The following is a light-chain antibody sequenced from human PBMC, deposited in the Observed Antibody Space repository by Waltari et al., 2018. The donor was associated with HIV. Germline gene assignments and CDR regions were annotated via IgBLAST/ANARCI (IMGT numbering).Light chain of an antibody. V-gene: IGKV3-15*01. CDR2: GAS. Sequence: EIVLTQSPGTLSLSPGERATLSCRASQIVTSNFLAWYQHKPGQAPRLLIYGASTRATGIPGRISGSGSGTEFTLTISSLQSEDFAVYYCQQYDNWPPYTFGQGTKLEIK. J-gene: IGKJ2*01. CDR1: QIVTSN. CDR3: QQYDNWPPYT.